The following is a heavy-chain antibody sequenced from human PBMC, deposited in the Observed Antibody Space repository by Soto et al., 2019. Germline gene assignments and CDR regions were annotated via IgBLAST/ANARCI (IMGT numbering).Heavy chain of an antibody. CDR1: GDSVSSNTDA. V-gene: IGHV6-1*01. J-gene: IGHJ6*02. CDR3: ARGPLYYDFWSGYFNDYGMEV. CDR2: TYYSSKWYN. D-gene: IGHD3-3*01. Sequence: SQTLSLTCATSGDSVSSNTDAWNWIRQSSSSGLEWLGRTYYSSKWYNGYAVSVNSRITIDPHSTKNQFFLQLMSVTPEDTAVYYCARGPLYYDFWSGYFNDYGMEVWGQGTTDTVCS.